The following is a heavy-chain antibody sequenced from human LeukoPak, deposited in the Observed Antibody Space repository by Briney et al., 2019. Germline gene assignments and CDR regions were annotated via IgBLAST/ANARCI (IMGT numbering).Heavy chain of an antibody. CDR1: GFTFSSYS. V-gene: IGHV3-21*01. CDR2: ISSGSSYI. J-gene: IGHJ4*02. CDR3: ARELSEGTVNDY. Sequence: GGSLRLSCAASGFTFSSYSMVWVRQAPGKELEWVSSISSGSSYIYYADSVKGRFTISRDNAKNSLFLQMYSLRAGDTAVYYCARELSEGTVNDYWGQGTLVTVSS. D-gene: IGHD4-17*01.